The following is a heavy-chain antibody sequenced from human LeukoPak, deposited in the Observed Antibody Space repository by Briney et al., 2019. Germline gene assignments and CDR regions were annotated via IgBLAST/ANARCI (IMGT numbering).Heavy chain of an antibody. CDR2: ISNSGGST. D-gene: IGHD5-24*01. CDR1: GFTFSSYA. CDR3: AKVLQYYYYGMDV. Sequence: GGSLTLSCAASGFTFSSYAMSWVRQAPGGGLEWVSAISNSGGSTYYADSVKGRFTISRDNPKNTLYLQMNSLRAEDTAVYYCAKVLQYYYYGMDVWGQGTTVTVSS. V-gene: IGHV3-23*01. J-gene: IGHJ6*02.